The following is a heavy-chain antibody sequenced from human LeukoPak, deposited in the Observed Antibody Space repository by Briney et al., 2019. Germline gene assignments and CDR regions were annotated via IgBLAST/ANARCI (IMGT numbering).Heavy chain of an antibody. V-gene: IGHV4-34*01. J-gene: IGHJ5*02. CDR3: ARGWVSSSRRDISWFDP. Sequence: SETLSLTCAVYGGSFSGYYWSWIRQPPGKGLEWVGEINHSGSTNYNPSLKSRVTISVDTSKNQFSLKLSSVTAADTAVYYCARGWVSSSRRDISWFDPWGEGTLVTVSS. CDR2: INHSGST. D-gene: IGHD6-13*01. CDR1: GGSFSGYY.